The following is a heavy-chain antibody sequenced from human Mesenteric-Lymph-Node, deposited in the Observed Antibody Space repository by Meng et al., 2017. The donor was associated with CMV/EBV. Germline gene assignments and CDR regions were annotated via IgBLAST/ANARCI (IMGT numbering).Heavy chain of an antibody. CDR2: IRYDGSNK. CDR3: AKDPTYYDFWSGGYFDY. V-gene: IGHV3-30*02. CDR1: GFTFSSYG. J-gene: IGHJ4*02. Sequence: GESLKISCAASGFTFSSYGMHWVRQAPGKGLEWVAFIRYDGSNKYYADSVKGRFTISRDSSKNTLYLQMNSLRAEDTAVYYCAKDPTYYDFWSGGYFDYWGQGTLVTVSS. D-gene: IGHD3-3*01.